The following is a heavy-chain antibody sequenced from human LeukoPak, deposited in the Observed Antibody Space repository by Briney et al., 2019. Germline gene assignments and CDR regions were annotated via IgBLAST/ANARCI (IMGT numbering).Heavy chain of an antibody. Sequence: PGGSLRLSCAASGFTFSSYWMSWVRQAPGKGLEWVANIKQDGSEKYYVDSVKGRFTISRDNAKNSLYLQMNSLRAEDTAIYFCVRNRIGESPYCSGGSCSNVFDLWGQGTLITVSS. D-gene: IGHD2-15*01. J-gene: IGHJ4*02. CDR1: GFTFSSYW. CDR2: IKQDGSEK. V-gene: IGHV3-7*01. CDR3: VRNRIGESPYCSGGSCSNVFDL.